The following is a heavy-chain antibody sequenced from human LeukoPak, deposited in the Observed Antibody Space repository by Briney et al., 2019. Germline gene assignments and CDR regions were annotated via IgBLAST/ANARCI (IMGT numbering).Heavy chain of an antibody. CDR1: GFRFSNSW. J-gene: IGHJ4*02. D-gene: IGHD3-10*01. CDR3: ARGADHGGSYYPD. Sequence: GGSLRLSCAASGFRFSNSWMYWVRHGPGKGPVWVSRMKTDGTRIEYADSVKGRFTISRDNAKNTLFLQMSSLRVEDTAVYYCARGADHGGSYYPDWGQGTRVTVSS. V-gene: IGHV3-74*01. CDR2: MKTDGTRI.